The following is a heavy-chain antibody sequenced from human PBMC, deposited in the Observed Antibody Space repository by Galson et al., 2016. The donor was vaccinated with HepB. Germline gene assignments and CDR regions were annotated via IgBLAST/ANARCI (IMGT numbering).Heavy chain of an antibody. D-gene: IGHD1-26*01. CDR1: GFTFSNYA. Sequence: SLRLSCAASGFTFSNYAMSWVRRAPGKGLEWVSAISGSGDSTYHAGSVKGRVTISRDNSRNTLSLQMNSLRSEDTAIYYCANDQEGLGGPYGFDSWGQGIRVPVSS. V-gene: IGHV3-23*01. J-gene: IGHJ5*01. CDR3: ANDQEGLGGPYGFDS. CDR2: ISGSGDST.